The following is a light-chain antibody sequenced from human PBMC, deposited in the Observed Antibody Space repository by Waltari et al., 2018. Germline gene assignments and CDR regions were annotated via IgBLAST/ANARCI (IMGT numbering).Light chain of an antibody. CDR3: CSYAGSSTLV. CDR1: SRDVGSYNL. J-gene: IGLJ2*01. CDR2: EGS. Sequence: QSALTQPASVSGSPGQSITISCTGNSRDVGSYNLFSWYQQHPGKAPKLMIYEGSKRPSGVSNRFSGSKSGNTASLTISGLQAEDEADYYCCSYAGSSTLVFGGGTKLTVL. V-gene: IGLV2-23*01.